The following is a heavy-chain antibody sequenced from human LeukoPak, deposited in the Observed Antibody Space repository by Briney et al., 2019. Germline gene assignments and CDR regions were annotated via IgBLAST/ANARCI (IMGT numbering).Heavy chain of an antibody. J-gene: IGHJ4*02. V-gene: IGHV4-59*01. CDR2: MYYIGRT. CDR3: ARGFYSPHY. CDR1: GGSISSDY. D-gene: IGHD4-11*01. Sequence: SSETLSLTCTVSGGSISSDYWSWIRQPPGKGLEWIGYMYYIGRTYYNPSLKSRITISVDTSKNQFSLKLSSVTAADTAVYYCARGFYSPHYWGQGTLVSVSS.